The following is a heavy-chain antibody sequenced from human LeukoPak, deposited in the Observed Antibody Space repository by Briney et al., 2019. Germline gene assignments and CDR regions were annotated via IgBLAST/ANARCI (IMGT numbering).Heavy chain of an antibody. Sequence: PSGTLSLTCAVSGGSISSSNWWSWVRQPPGKGLEWIGEIYHSGSTNYNPSLESRVTISVDKSKNQFSLKLSSVTAADTAVYYCARRLGHRAGITGTEYYFDYWGQGTLVTVSS. CDR2: IYHSGST. CDR3: ARRLGHRAGITGTEYYFDY. D-gene: IGHD1-7*01. V-gene: IGHV4-4*02. CDR1: GGSISSSNW. J-gene: IGHJ4*02.